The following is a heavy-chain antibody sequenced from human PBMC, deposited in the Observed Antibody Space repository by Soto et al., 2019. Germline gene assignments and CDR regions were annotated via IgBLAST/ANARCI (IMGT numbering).Heavy chain of an antibody. CDR2: INAGNGNT. CDR3: ARSAPPIDY. CDR1: GYIFTSYV. Sequence: QVQLVQSGAEVKKPGASVKVSCKASGYIFTSYVMEWVRQAPGQRLEWMGWINAGNGNTKYSQKFQGRVTITRDTSANTAYMELSSLRSEDTAVYYSARSAPPIDYWGPGTPVTVSS. J-gene: IGHJ4*02. V-gene: IGHV1-3*01.